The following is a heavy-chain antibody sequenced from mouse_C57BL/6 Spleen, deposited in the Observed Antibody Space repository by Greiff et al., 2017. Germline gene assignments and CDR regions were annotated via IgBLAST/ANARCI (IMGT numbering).Heavy chain of an antibody. J-gene: IGHJ1*03. V-gene: IGHV1-53*01. CDR1: GYTFTSYW. D-gene: IGHD1-1*01. CDR3: ARVPYYCSSDWSFDF. CDR2: INPSNGGT. Sequence: VQLQQPGTELVKPGASVKLSCKASGYTFTSYWMHWVKQRPGQGLEWIGNINPSNGGTHYNEKFKGKATLTVDQSSSTAYLQLSSLTSEYSAFYYCARVPYYCSSDWSFDFWGTGTTVTFSS.